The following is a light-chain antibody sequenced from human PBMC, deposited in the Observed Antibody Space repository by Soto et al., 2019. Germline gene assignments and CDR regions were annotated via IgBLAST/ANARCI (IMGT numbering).Light chain of an antibody. Sequence: QLVLTQPPSASGAPGQRVTISCSGSSSNIGTNTVNWYQQLPETAPKLLMYSNDQRPSGVPDRFSGSKSGTSASLAISGLQSEDEADYYCAAWDDSLNSVVFGGGTQLTVL. CDR1: SSNIGTNT. CDR3: AAWDDSLNSVV. V-gene: IGLV1-44*01. CDR2: SND. J-gene: IGLJ2*01.